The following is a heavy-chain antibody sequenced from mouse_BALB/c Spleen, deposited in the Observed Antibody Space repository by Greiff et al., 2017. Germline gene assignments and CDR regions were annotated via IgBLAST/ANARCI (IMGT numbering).Heavy chain of an antibody. CDR1: GYSITSGYS. CDR2: IHYSGST. J-gene: IGHJ3*01. V-gene: IGHV3-1*02. D-gene: IGHD2-2*01. Sequence: EVQLQQSGPDLVKPSQSLSLTCTVTGYSITSGYSWHWIRQFPGNKLEWMGYIHYSGSTNYNPSLKSRISITRDTSKNQFFLQLNSVTTEDTATYYCAREEVYGYDSAWFAYWGQGTLVTVSA. CDR3: AREEVYGYDSAWFAY.